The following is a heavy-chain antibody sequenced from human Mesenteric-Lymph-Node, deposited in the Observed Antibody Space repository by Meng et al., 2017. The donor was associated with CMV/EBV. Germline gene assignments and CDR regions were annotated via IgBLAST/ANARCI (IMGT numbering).Heavy chain of an antibody. J-gene: IGHJ4*02. V-gene: IGHV1-2*06. CDR1: GYTFTGYY. Sequence: VQLVHFVPEVKKPGASVKVSCKASGYTFTGYYRHWVGQAPGQGLEWMGRLNPNSGGTNYAQKVQGRVPMARETSISTAYMELSRLRADDTAVDYCARDLARFWGQGTLVTVSS. CDR2: LNPNSGGT. CDR3: ARDLARF.